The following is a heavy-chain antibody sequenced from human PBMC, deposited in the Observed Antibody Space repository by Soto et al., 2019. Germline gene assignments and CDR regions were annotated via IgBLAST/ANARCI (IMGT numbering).Heavy chain of an antibody. CDR2: ISGSGGST. Sequence: GVSMIVSWTASGFNFISYARSWVSKTTGKGLEWVSAISGSGGSTYYADSVKGRFTISRDNSKNTLYLQMNSLRAEDTAVYYCAKELHTSSGWSQVIYWGQGTLVTVFS. V-gene: IGHV3-23*01. J-gene: IGHJ4*02. D-gene: IGHD6-19*01. CDR1: GFNFISYA. CDR3: AKELHTSSGWSQVIY.